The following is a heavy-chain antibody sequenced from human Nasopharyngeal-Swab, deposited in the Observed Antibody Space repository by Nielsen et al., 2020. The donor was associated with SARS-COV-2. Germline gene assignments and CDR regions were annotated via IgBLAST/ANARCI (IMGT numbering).Heavy chain of an antibody. J-gene: IGHJ4*02. Sequence: GGSLRLSCAASGFALGNYWMSWVRQAPGKGLEWVANINQDGSEKYYLDSVEGRFTISRDNPENSLYLQMNSLRAEDTAVFYCVRLSIATAGVDYWGQGTLVTVSS. CDR2: INQDGSEK. D-gene: IGHD6-13*01. CDR3: VRLSIATAGVDY. CDR1: GFALGNYW. V-gene: IGHV3-7*01.